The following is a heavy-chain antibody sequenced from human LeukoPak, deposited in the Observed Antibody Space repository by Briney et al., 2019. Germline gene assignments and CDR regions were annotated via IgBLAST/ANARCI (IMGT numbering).Heavy chain of an antibody. CDR2: ISYDGSNK. V-gene: IGHV3-30*03. CDR3: ARRGSGRTTRGFDY. D-gene: IGHD3-10*01. Sequence: GGSLRLSCAASGFTFSSYGMHWVRQAPGKGLEWVAVISYDGSNKYYADSVKGRFTISRDNSKNTLYLQMNSLRAEDTAVYYCARRGSGRTTRGFDYWGQGTLVTVSS. CDR1: GFTFSSYG. J-gene: IGHJ4*02.